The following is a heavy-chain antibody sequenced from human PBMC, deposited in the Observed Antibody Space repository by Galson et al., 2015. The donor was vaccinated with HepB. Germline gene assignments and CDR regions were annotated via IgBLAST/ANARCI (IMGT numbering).Heavy chain of an antibody. CDR2: INHSGST. V-gene: IGHV4-34*01. Sequence: ETLSLTCAVYGGSFSGYYWSWIRQPPGKGLEWIGEINHSGSTNYNPSLKSRVTISVDTSKNQFSLKLSSVTAADTAVYYCARSLTHYYYGMDAWGQGTTVTVSS. D-gene: IGHD3-16*01. CDR3: ARSLTHYYYGMDA. J-gene: IGHJ6*02. CDR1: GGSFSGYY.